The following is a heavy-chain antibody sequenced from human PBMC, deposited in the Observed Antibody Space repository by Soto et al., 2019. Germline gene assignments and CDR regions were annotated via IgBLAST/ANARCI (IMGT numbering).Heavy chain of an antibody. J-gene: IGHJ4*02. Sequence: ASVKVSCKASGYTFTSYAMHWVRQAPGQRLEWMGWINAGNGNTKYSQKFQGRVTITRDTSASTAYMELSSLRSEDTAVYYCARAWVVVTAPDYWGQGTLVTRLL. CDR3: ARAWVVVTAPDY. D-gene: IGHD2-21*02. CDR1: GYTFTSYA. CDR2: INAGNGNT. V-gene: IGHV1-3*01.